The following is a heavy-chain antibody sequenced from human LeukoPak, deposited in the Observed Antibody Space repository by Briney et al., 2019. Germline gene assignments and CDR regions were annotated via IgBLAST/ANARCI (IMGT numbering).Heavy chain of an antibody. CDR2: ISGSGGST. J-gene: IGHJ4*02. CDR1: GFTFSSYA. Sequence: GGSLRLSCAASGFTFSSYAMSWVRQAPGKGLEWVSAISGSGGSTYYADSVKGRFTISRDNSKNTLYLQMNSLTTEGTAVYYCAKDLKWQQKDWGQGTLVTVSS. D-gene: IGHD6-13*01. V-gene: IGHV3-23*01. CDR3: AKDLKWQQKD.